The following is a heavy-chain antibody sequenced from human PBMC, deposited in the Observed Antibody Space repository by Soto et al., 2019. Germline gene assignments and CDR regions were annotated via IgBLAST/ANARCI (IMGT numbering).Heavy chain of an antibody. CDR1: GGTFSSYT. J-gene: IGHJ4*02. CDR3: VRTVSIGDYALDY. Sequence: QVQLVQSGAEVKKPGSSVKVSCKASGGTFSSYTISWVRQAPGQGLEWMGRIIPILGIANYAQKFQGRVTITADKSTSTAYMELSSLRSEDTAVYYCVRTVSIGDYALDYWGQGTLVTVSS. V-gene: IGHV1-69*02. D-gene: IGHD4-17*01. CDR2: IIPILGIA.